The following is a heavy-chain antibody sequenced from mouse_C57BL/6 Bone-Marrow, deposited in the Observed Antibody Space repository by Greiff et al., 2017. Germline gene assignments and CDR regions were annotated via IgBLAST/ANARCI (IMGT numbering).Heavy chain of an antibody. CDR3: ALSAFITTVVGDAMDY. Sequence: QVTLKVSGPGILQPSQTLSLSCSSSGFSLSTSGMGVSWLRPRSGMGLVWLAHIYWDDDKRYNPSLKSRLTISKDTSRNQVFLQITCVDTADTATYDCALSAFITTVVGDAMDYWGQGTSVTVSS. CDR2: IYWDDDK. D-gene: IGHD1-1*01. V-gene: IGHV8-12*01. CDR1: GFSLSTSGMG. J-gene: IGHJ4*01.